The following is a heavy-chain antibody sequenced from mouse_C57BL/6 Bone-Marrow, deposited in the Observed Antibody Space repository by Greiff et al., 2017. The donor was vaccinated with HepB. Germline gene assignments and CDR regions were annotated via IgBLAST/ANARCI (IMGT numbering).Heavy chain of an antibody. V-gene: IGHV1-53*01. CDR1: GYTFTSYW. D-gene: IGHD1-1*01. Sequence: VKLQQPGTELVKPGASVKLSCKASGYTFTSYWMHWVKQRPGQGLEWIGNINPSNGGTNYNEKFKSKATLTVDKSSSTAYMQLSSLTSEDSAVYYCARWGGSSSYFDYWGQGTTLTVSS. CDR2: INPSNGGT. CDR3: ARWGGSSSYFDY. J-gene: IGHJ2*01.